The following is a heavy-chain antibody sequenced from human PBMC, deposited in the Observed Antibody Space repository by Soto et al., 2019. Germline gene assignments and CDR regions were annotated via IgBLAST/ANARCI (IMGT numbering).Heavy chain of an antibody. D-gene: IGHD2-2*01. V-gene: IGHV1-2*04. Sequence: ASVKVSCKASGYTFTGYYMHWVRQAPGQGLEWMGWINPNTGGTNYAQKFQGWVTMTRDTSISTAYMELSSLRSEDTAVYYCAKSSLGATVCTDWGPGTLVTVSS. CDR2: INPNTGGT. J-gene: IGHJ4*01. CDR3: AKSSLGATVCTD. CDR1: GYTFTGYY.